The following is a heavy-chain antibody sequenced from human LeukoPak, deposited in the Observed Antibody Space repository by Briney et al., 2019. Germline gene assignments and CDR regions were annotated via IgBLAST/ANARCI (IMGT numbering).Heavy chain of an antibody. CDR2: IYYSGST. V-gene: IGHV4-59*01. Sequence: SETLSLTCTVSGGSISSYYWSWIRQPPGKGLEWIGYIYYSGSTNYNPSPKSRVTISVDTSKNQFSLKLSSVTAADTAVYYCARGGYDILTGYFPGGDYWGQGTLVTVSS. D-gene: IGHD3-9*01. J-gene: IGHJ4*02. CDR1: GGSISSYY. CDR3: ARGGYDILTGYFPGGDY.